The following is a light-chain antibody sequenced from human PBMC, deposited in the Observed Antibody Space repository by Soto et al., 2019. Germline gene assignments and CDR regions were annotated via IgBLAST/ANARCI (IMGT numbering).Light chain of an antibody. J-gene: IGKJ1*01. CDR2: GAS. Sequence: EIVLTQSPGTLSLSPGERATLSCRASQSVSSIYLAWYQQKAGQAPRLVIYGASNRATGVPDRFSGSGSGTVFTLTISRLEPEDLAVYYCQQYVGSGTFGQGTKVEIK. V-gene: IGKV3-20*01. CDR1: QSVSSIY. CDR3: QQYVGSGT.